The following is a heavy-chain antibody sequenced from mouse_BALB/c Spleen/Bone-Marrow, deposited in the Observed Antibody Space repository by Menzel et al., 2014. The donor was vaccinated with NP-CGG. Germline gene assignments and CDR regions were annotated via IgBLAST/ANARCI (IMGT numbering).Heavy chain of an antibody. J-gene: IGHJ2*01. CDR2: ISSGSSTI. V-gene: IGHV5-17*02. D-gene: IGHD1-1*01. CDR3: ARSGSSSGYFDY. Sequence: EVQLQESGGGLVQPGGSRKLSCAASGFTFSSFAMHWVRQAPEKGLEWVAYISSGSSTIYYADTVMGRFTISRGNPKNTLFLQMTSLRSEDTAMYYCARSGSSSGYFDYWGQGTTLTVSS. CDR1: GFTFSSFA.